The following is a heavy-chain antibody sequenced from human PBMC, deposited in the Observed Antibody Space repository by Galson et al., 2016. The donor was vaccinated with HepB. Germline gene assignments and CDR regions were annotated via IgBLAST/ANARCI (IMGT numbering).Heavy chain of an antibody. D-gene: IGHD6-19*01. J-gene: IGHJ4*02. CDR1: GFIVSSND. CDR3: VRGVAGCDY. Sequence: SLRLSCAASGFIVSSNDMSWVRQAPGKGLEWVSVIYSGGSTYYADSVKGRFTISRENAKSTVYLQINSLRAEDTAVYYCVRGVAGCDYWGQGTLVTVSS. CDR2: IYSGGST. V-gene: IGHV3-53*01.